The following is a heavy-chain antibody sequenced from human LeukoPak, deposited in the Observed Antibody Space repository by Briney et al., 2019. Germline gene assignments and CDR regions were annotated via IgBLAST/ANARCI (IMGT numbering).Heavy chain of an antibody. Sequence: SETLSLTCTVSGGSISSSSYYWGWIRQPPGKGLEWIGSIYYSGSTYYNPSLKSRLTISVDTSKNQFSLKLSSVTAADTAVYYCARGVTYSFDYWGQGTLVTVSS. J-gene: IGHJ4*02. CDR1: GGSISSSSYY. CDR2: IYYSGST. D-gene: IGHD3-3*01. CDR3: ARGVTYSFDY. V-gene: IGHV4-39*01.